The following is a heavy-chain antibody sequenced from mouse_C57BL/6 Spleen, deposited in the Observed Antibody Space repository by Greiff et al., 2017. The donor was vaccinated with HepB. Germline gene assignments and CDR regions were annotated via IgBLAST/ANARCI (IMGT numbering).Heavy chain of an antibody. Sequence: EVKLMESGPVLVKPGASVKMSCKASGYTFTDYYMNWVKQSHGKSLEWIGVINPYNGGTSYNQKFKGKATLTVDKSSSTAYMELNSLTSEDSAVYYCAREGLLRYFDVWGTGTTVTVSS. CDR3: AREGLLRYFDV. CDR1: GYTFTDYY. CDR2: INPYNGGT. J-gene: IGHJ1*03. V-gene: IGHV1-19*01. D-gene: IGHD2-3*01.